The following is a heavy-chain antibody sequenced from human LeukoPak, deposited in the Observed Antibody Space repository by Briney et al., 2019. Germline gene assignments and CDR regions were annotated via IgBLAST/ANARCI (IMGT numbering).Heavy chain of an antibody. CDR3: AKDWTLTMIVVVISPFDY. J-gene: IGHJ4*02. D-gene: IGHD3-22*01. CDR1: GFTFSSYA. CDR2: ISGSGGST. Sequence: GGSLRLSCAASGFTFSSYAMSWVRQAPGKGLEWVSAISGSGGSTYYADSVKGRFTISRDNSKNTLYLQMNSLRAEDTAVYYCAKDWTLTMIVVVISPFDYWGQGTLVTVSS. V-gene: IGHV3-23*01.